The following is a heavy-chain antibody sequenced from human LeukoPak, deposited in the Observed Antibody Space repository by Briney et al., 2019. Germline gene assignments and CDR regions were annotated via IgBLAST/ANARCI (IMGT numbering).Heavy chain of an antibody. V-gene: IGHV4-34*01. CDR3: ARREMGDYDYVWGSYRETDH. Sequence: SETLSLTCAVYGGSFSGYYWSWIRQPPGKGLEWIGEINHSGSTNYNPSLKSRVTISVDTSKNQFSLKLSSVTAADTAVYYCARREMGDYDYVWGSYRETDHWGQGTLVTVSS. CDR2: INHSGST. D-gene: IGHD3-16*02. CDR1: GGSFSGYY. J-gene: IGHJ5*02.